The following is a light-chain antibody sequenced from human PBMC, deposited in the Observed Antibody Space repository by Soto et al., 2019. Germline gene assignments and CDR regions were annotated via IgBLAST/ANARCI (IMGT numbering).Light chain of an antibody. CDR2: DTN. Sequence: QAVVTQESLLTVSPGGTVTLTCGSSTGAVTSDHFPFWFQQKPGQAPRALIDDTNTRHSWTPARFSGSLLGGKAALTLSGAQPEDEADYYCLLAYTGARVFGGGTKLTVL. CDR3: LLAYTGARV. J-gene: IGLJ2*01. CDR1: TGAVTSDHF. V-gene: IGLV7-46*01.